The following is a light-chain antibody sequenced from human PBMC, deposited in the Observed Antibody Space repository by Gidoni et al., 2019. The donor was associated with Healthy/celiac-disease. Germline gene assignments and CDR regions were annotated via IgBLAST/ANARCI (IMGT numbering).Light chain of an antibody. V-gene: IGLV1-40*01. CDR3: QSYDSSLSGSGV. J-gene: IGLJ2*01. CDR1: SSNIGAGYD. Sequence: QTVLTKPPSVSGAPGQRVPIFCTGSSSNIGAGYDVHWCQQLPGTAPKPLIYVNSNRPSGVPDRFSGSKSGTSASLAITGLQAEDEADYYCQSYDSSLSGSGVFGGGTKLTVL. CDR2: VNS.